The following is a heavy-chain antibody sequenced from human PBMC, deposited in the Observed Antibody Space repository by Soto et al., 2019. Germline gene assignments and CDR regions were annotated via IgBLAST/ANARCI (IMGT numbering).Heavy chain of an antibody. CDR3: AKQPQEQWLVLGDWFDP. CDR2: ISGSGGST. J-gene: IGHJ5*02. D-gene: IGHD6-19*01. CDR1: GFTFSSYA. V-gene: IGHV3-23*01. Sequence: EVQLLESGGGLVQPGGSLRLSCAASGFTFSSYAMSWVRQAPGKGLEWVSAISGSGGSTYYADSVKGRFTISRDNSKNTLYLQMNSLRAEDTAVYYCAKQPQEQWLVLGDWFDPWGQGTLVTVSS.